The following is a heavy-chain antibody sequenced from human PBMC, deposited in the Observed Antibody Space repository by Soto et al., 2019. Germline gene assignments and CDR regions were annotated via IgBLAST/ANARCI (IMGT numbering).Heavy chain of an antibody. Sequence: EVQLVESGGGLVKPGGSLRLSCAASGFTFSNAWMNWVRQAPGKGLEWVGRIKSKTDGGTTDYAAPVKGRFTISRDDSKNTLYLQMNSLKTEDTAGYYCTTHIVVVVAASEISFDYWGQGTLVTVSS. D-gene: IGHD2-15*01. CDR3: TTHIVVVVAASEISFDY. CDR1: GFTFSNAW. V-gene: IGHV3-15*07. CDR2: IKSKTDGGTT. J-gene: IGHJ4*02.